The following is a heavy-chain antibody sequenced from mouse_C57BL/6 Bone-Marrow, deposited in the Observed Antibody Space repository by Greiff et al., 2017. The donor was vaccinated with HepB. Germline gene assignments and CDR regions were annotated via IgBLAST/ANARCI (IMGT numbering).Heavy chain of an antibody. Sequence: EVKLQESGGGLVKPGGSLKLSCAASGFTFSSYAMSWVRQTPEKRLEWVATISDGGSYTYYPDNVKGRFTISRDNAKNNLYLQMSHLKSEDTAMYYCARDRGVYDDGWFAYWGQGTLVTVSA. CDR3: ARDRGVYDDGWFAY. V-gene: IGHV5-4*01. CDR1: GFTFSSYA. J-gene: IGHJ3*01. D-gene: IGHD2-12*01. CDR2: ISDGGSYT.